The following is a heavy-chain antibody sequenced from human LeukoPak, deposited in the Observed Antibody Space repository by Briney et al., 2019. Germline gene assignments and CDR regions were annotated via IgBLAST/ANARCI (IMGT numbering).Heavy chain of an antibody. CDR2: IYYSGST. V-gene: IGHV4-39*01. CDR1: GGSISSSSYY. CDR3: ARRWGSYYGSGSYYSPETFDY. Sequence: PSETLSLTCTVSGGSISSSSYYWGWIRQPPGKGLEWIGSIYYSGSTYYNPSLKSRVTISVDTSKNQFSLKLSSVTAADTAVYYCARRWGSYYGSGSYYSPETFDYWAREPWSPSPQ. J-gene: IGHJ4*02. D-gene: IGHD3-10*01.